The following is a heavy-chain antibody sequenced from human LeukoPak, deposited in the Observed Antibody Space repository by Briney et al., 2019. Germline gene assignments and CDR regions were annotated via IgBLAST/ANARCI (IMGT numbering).Heavy chain of an antibody. Sequence: SETLSLTCTVSGGSISSYYWSWIRQPPGKGLEWIGYIYYSGSTNYNPSLKSRVTISVDTSKNQFSLKLSSVTAADTAVYCCARFVDTAMVFGRSPYYFDYWGQGTLVTVSS. CDR1: GGSISSYY. CDR2: IYYSGST. J-gene: IGHJ4*02. V-gene: IGHV4-59*01. D-gene: IGHD5-18*01. CDR3: ARFVDTAMVFGRSPYYFDY.